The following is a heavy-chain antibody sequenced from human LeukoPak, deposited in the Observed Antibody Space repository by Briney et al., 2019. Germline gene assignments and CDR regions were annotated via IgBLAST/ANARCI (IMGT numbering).Heavy chain of an antibody. CDR3: TRQDGYKVDY. Sequence: GESMKISCTGSGYSFTSYWIAWVRQMPGKGLEWMGIIYPGDSDTRYSPSFQGQVTISADKSITTAYLQWSSLKASDTAMYYCTRQDGYKVDYWGQGNLGTGSS. J-gene: IGHJ4*02. V-gene: IGHV5-51*01. D-gene: IGHD5-24*01. CDR1: GYSFTSYW. CDR2: IYPGDSDT.